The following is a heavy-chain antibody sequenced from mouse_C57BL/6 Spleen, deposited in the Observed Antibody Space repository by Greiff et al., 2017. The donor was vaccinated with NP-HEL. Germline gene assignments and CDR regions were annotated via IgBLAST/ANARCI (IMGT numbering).Heavy chain of an antibody. CDR1: GYTFTSYG. J-gene: IGHJ2*01. D-gene: IGHD2-1*01. CDR3: ARSPFYYGNSTLFDY. CDR2: IYPRSGNT. Sequence: QVQLQQSGAELARPGASVKLSCKASGYTFTSYGISWVKQRTGQGLEWIGEIYPRSGNTYYNEKFKGKATLTADKSSSTAYMELRSLTSEDSAVYFCARSPFYYGNSTLFDYWGQGTTLTVSS. V-gene: IGHV1-81*01.